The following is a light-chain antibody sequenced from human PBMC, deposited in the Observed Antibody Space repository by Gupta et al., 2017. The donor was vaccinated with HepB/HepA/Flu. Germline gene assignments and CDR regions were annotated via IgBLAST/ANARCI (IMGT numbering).Light chain of an antibody. CDR3: QQYGSSRT. J-gene: IGKJ1*01. Sequence: EIVLTQSPGTLSLSPGERATLSCRASQSVSSSYLAWYQQKPGQAPRLPIYGASSRATGIPDRFSGSGSGTDFTHTISRLEPEDFAVYYCQQYGSSRTFGQGTKVEIK. CDR1: QSVSSSY. V-gene: IGKV3-20*01. CDR2: GAS.